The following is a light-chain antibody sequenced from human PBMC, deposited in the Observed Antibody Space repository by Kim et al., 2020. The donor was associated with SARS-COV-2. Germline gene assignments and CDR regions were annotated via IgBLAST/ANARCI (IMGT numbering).Light chain of an antibody. Sequence: SVGDRVTITCRASQGISNYLAWYQQKPGKVPKLLIYAASTLQSWVPSRFSGSGSGTDFTLTISSLQPEDVATYYCQKYNSAPPVTFGPGTKVDIK. CDR2: AAS. CDR1: QGISNY. J-gene: IGKJ3*01. CDR3: QKYNSAPPVT. V-gene: IGKV1-27*01.